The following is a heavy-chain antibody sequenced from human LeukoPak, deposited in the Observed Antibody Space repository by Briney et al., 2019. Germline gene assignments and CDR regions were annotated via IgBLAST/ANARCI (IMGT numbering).Heavy chain of an antibody. CDR1: GGSISGFY. V-gene: IGHV4-59*01. CDR3: ARDSGPWGVFDP. J-gene: IGHJ5*02. D-gene: IGHD3-10*01. Sequence: SETLSLTCTVSGGSISGFYWSWIRQPPGKGLEWIGYIYYSGTTTYNPSLKSRVTISIAMSNNHFSLNLRSVTAAAKAVYYCARDSGPWGVFDPWGQGTLVTVSS. CDR2: IYYSGTT.